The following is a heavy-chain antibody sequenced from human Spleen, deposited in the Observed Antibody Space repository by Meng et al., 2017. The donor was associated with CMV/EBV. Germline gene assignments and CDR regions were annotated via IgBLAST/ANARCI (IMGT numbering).Heavy chain of an antibody. V-gene: IGHV1-24*01. Sequence: ASVKVSCKVSEYILTDLPIHWVRQAPGKGLEWLGGFDLRDGETVYAQKFQGRVTMTEDTSIDTAYLELSRLRSDDTAVYYCARGLTAYSSGWYSYGMDVWGQGTTVTVSS. D-gene: IGHD6-19*01. CDR2: FDLRDGET. CDR1: EYILTDLP. J-gene: IGHJ6*02. CDR3: ARGLTAYSSGWYSYGMDV.